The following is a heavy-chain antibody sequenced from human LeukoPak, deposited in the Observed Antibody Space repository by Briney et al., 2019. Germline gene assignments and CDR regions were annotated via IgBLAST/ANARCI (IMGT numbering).Heavy chain of an antibody. CDR1: GLTFSSYA. Sequence: GGSLRLSCAASGLTFSSYAMSWVRQAPGKGLEWVSAISGSGGSTYYADSVKGRFTISRDNSKNTLYLQMNSLRAEDTAVYYCAKDRPIVVVPAVYFDYWGQGTLVTVSS. CDR2: ISGSGGST. J-gene: IGHJ4*02. V-gene: IGHV3-23*01. D-gene: IGHD2-2*01. CDR3: AKDRPIVVVPAVYFDY.